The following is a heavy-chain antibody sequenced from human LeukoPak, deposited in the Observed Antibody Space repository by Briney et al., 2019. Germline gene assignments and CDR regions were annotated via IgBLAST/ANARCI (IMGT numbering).Heavy chain of an antibody. Sequence: PGGSLRLSCAASGFIFSSYWMSWVRPAPGEGLGWVSGICTGGDSTYYADSVKGRFTISRDNSKNTLYLQMNSLRAEDTAVYYCAQFVRDYVWGSYRYSDDYWGQGTLVTVSS. D-gene: IGHD3-16*02. CDR1: GFIFSSYW. V-gene: IGHV3-23*01. J-gene: IGHJ4*01. CDR2: ICTGGDST. CDR3: AQFVRDYVWGSYRYSDDY.